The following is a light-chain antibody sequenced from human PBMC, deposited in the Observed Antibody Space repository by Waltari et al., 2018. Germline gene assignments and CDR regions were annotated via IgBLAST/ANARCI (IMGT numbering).Light chain of an antibody. Sequence: DIVMTQSPDSLAVSLGERATINCKSSQSVLFRLNNKNYLAWYPQKPGQPPKLLIYWASTREAGVPDRFSGSESGTDFNLTISSLQAEDVAVYYCQQYCTTPLTFGGGTKVEIK. CDR3: QQYCTTPLT. V-gene: IGKV4-1*01. CDR2: WAS. J-gene: IGKJ4*01. CDR1: QSVLFRLNNKNY.